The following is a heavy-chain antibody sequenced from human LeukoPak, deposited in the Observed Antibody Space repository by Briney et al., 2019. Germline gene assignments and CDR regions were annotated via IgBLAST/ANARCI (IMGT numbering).Heavy chain of an antibody. CDR3: ARFAGYSSSWPLDY. CDR2: INQGGSEK. Sequence: PGGSLRLSCVASGFTFSNYWMSWVRQAPGKGLEWVANINQGGSEKYYADSVKGRFTISRDNSKNTLYLQMNSLRAEDTAVYYCARFAGYSSSWPLDYWGQGTLVTVSS. J-gene: IGHJ4*02. V-gene: IGHV3-7*02. CDR1: GFTFSNYW. D-gene: IGHD6-13*01.